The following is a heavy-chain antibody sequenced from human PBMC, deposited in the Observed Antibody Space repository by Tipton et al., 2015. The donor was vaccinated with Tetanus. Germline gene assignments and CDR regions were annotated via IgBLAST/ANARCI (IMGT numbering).Heavy chain of an antibody. D-gene: IGHD3-22*01. V-gene: IGHV4-39*01. CDR2: IYFSGST. Sequence: TLSLTCTVSGASISNSSSYWGWIRQSPGKGLEWIGNIYFSGSTYYNPSLKSRVTISVYTSKNQFSLRLNSVTAADTAVYYCAKLFRVRARGITMVVVVPPGCFDYWGQGTPVTVSS. CDR1: GASISNSSSY. J-gene: IGHJ4*02. CDR3: AKLFRVRARGITMVVVVPPGCFDY.